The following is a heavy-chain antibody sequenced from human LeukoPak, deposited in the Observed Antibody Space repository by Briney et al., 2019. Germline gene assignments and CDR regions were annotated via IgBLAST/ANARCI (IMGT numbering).Heavy chain of an antibody. CDR3: ARGPYCSCGTCYSQFLDH. CDR1: GYTFTNYG. CDR2: ISAYNGDT. D-gene: IGHD2-15*01. V-gene: IGHV1-18*01. J-gene: IGHJ4*02. Sequence: ASVKVSCKASGYTFTNYGITWVRQAPGQGLEWMGWISAYNGDTTYAQNLQGRVTMTTDTSTSTAYMELRSLTSGDTAVYYCARGPYCSCGTCYSQFLDHWGQGTLVTVSS.